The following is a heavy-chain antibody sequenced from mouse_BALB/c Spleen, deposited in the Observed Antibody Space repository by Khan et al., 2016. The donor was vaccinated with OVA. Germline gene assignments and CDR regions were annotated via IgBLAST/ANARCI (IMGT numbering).Heavy chain of an antibody. CDR3: ARQNYYGYAMDY. D-gene: IGHD1-1*01. CDR2: ISYSGST. Sequence: QLEESGPGLVKPSQSLSLTCTVTGYSITSDYAWNWIRQFPGNKLEWMGYISYSGSTSYNPSLKSRISITRDTSKNQFFLQLTSVTTEDTATYNCARQNYYGYAMDYWGQGTSVTVSS. V-gene: IGHV3-2*02. J-gene: IGHJ4*01. CDR1: GYSITSDYA.